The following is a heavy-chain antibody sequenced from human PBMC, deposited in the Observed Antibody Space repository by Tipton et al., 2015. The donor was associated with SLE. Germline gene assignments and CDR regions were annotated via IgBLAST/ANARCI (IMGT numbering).Heavy chain of an antibody. Sequence: GLVKPSETLSLTCTVSGGSISSDLYSWGWIRQPPGKGLEWIGNMFHSGTTYYNPSLMSRVTISVDTSKNQFYLRLISATAADTAVYYCARESNWGQGTMVTVSS. CDR1: GGSISSDLYS. CDR3: ARESN. J-gene: IGHJ3*01. CDR2: MFHSGTT. V-gene: IGHV4-39*07.